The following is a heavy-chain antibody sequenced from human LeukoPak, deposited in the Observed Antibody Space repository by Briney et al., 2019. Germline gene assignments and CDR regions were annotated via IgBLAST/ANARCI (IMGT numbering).Heavy chain of an antibody. CDR2: IYYSGST. CDR3: ARVVAPPRGWFDP. V-gene: IGHV4-31*03. J-gene: IGHJ5*02. Sequence: SETLALTCTVSGGSISSGGYYWSWIRQHPGKGLEWIGYIYYSGSTYYNPSLKSRVTISVDTSKNQFSLKLSSVTAADTAVYYCARVVAPPRGWFDPWGQGTLVTVSS. CDR1: GGSISSGGYY. D-gene: IGHD2-15*01.